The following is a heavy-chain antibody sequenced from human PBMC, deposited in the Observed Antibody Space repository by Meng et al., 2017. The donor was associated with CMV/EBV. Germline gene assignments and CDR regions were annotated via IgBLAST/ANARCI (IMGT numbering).Heavy chain of an antibody. CDR1: GYTFTSYG. CDR3: ARARLGVEIGAHPSYSYYGMDV. D-gene: IGHD5-24*01. V-gene: IGHV1-18*01. J-gene: IGHJ6*02. Sequence: ASVKVSCKASGYTFTSYGISWVRQAPGQGLEWMGWISAYNGNTSYAQKLQGRVTMTTDTSTSTAYMELRSLRSDDTAVYYCARARLGVEIGAHPSYSYYGMDVWGQGTTVTVSS. CDR2: ISAYNGNT.